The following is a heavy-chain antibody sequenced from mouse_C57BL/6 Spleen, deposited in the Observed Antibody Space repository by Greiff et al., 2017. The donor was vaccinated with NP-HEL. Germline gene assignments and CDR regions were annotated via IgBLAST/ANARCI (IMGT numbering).Heavy chain of an antibody. J-gene: IGHJ2*01. V-gene: IGHV1-52*01. D-gene: IGHD3-2*02. Sequence: VQLQQPGAELVRPGSSVKLSCKASGYTFTRYWMHWVKQRPIQGLEWIGNIDPSDSETHYNQKFKDKATLTVDKSSSTAYRQLSSLTSEDSAVYDCASEGYGVDYWGQGTTLTVSS. CDR3: ASEGYGVDY. CDR2: IDPSDSET. CDR1: GYTFTRYW.